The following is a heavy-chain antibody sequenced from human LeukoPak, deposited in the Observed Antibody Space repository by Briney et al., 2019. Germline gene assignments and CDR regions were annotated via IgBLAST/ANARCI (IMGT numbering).Heavy chain of an antibody. V-gene: IGHV3-30*02. Sequence: GGSLRLSCVASGFTFSNSGMYWVRQAPGKGLEWVAFIRFDGSNKYYADSVQGRFTISRDNSKNTLYLQMNSLRHEDTAVYYCAKRLCSGGSCYGIDYWGQGTLVTVSS. CDR3: AKRLCSGGSCYGIDY. CDR2: IRFDGSNK. J-gene: IGHJ4*02. CDR1: GFTFSNSG. D-gene: IGHD2-15*01.